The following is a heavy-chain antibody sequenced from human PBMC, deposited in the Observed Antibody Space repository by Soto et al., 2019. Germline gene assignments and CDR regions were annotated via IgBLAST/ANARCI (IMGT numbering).Heavy chain of an antibody. J-gene: IGHJ5*02. Sequence: ASVKVSCKASGFTFTNHWTQWVRQAPGQGLEWMGVINPSGDKTSYARRFQGRLTLTTDTSTSTVYMELSSLRSDDTAIYYCARDESEYDLAWWFDPWGQGTLVTVSS. CDR2: INPSGDKT. CDR3: ARDESEYDLAWWFDP. CDR1: GFTFTNHW. V-gene: IGHV1-46*01. D-gene: IGHD3-16*01.